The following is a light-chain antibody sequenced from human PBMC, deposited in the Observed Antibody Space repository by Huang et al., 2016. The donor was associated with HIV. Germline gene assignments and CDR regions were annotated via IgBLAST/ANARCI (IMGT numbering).Light chain of an antibody. V-gene: IGKV3-20*01. CDR2: GAS. J-gene: IGKJ2*01. Sequence: EVVLTPSPDSLSLSAGERASLSCRARRNLTSSQFAWYQQKLGQPPRLRVFGASTRVSGIPERFTGSMSVADFTLSISGLEPDDCATYYCQEYDTFSFGQGTRLE. CDR1: RNLTSSQ. CDR3: QEYDTFS.